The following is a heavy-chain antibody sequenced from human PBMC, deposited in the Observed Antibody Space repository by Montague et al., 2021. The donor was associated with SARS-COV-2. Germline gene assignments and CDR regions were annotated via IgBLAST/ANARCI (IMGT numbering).Heavy chain of an antibody. CDR2: IYYSWST. D-gene: IGHD5-18*01. CDR1: GGSISSYY. J-gene: IGHJ3*02. CDR3: ARGSYGTDAFDI. V-gene: IGHV4-59*01. Sequence: SETLSLTCTVSGGSISSYYWSWIRQPPGKGLELIGYIYYSWSTNYNPSLKSRVTISLGTSKNQFSLKLNSVTAADTAVYYCARGSYGTDAFDIWGQGTMVTVSS.